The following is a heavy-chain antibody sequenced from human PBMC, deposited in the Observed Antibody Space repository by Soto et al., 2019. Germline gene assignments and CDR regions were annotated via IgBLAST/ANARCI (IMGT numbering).Heavy chain of an antibody. CDR3: VTQRVESADY. D-gene: IGHD3-3*01. CDR2: IWYDGSNK. CDR1: GLTFSDYG. J-gene: IGHJ4*02. V-gene: IGHV3-33*08. Sequence: QVQVVESGGGVVQPGRSLVLSCVVSGLTFSDYGMHWVRQAPGKGLEWVAVIWYDGSNKYYADSVKGRFTVSRDNSKKMVHLQMNSLRAEDTAVYYCVTQRVESADYWGQGTLFTVSS.